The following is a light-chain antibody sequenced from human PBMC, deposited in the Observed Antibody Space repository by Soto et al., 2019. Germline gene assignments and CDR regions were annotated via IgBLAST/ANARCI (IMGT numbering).Light chain of an antibody. CDR1: QTLSRSW. CDR3: QQYDRPPIT. CDR2: GAS. J-gene: IGKJ5*01. Sequence: EVVLTQSPGTLSLSPGETATLSCRATQTLSRSWLAWYQHKPGQAPRLRVSGASRRATGIPDRFSGGGAGTDFTLTISRLQPEDSGLYYCQQYDRPPITFGQGTRLEIK. V-gene: IGKV3-20*01.